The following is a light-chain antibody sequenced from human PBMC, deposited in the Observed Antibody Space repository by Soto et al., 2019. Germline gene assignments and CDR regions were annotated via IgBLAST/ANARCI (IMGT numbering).Light chain of an antibody. J-gene: IGKJ1*01. V-gene: IGKV1-39*01. Sequence: DIPPTQSPSSLSASVSDRVTITCRASQSISTYLHWYQQKPGTAPKLLIYATSNLQSGVPSRFSGSGSGTDFTLTINSLQPEDFATYYCQQAYSTPWTVGQGTKVDIK. CDR2: ATS. CDR1: QSISTY. CDR3: QQAYSTPWT.